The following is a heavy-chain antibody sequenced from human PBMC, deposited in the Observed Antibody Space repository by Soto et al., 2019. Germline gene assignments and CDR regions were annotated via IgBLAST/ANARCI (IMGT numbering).Heavy chain of an antibody. D-gene: IGHD6-13*01. CDR3: ARGRPGIAAAGTEFDY. CDR2: IKQDGSEK. CDR1: GFTFSSYW. Sequence: EVQLVESGGGLVQPGGSLILSCAASGFTFSSYWMSWVRQAPGKGLEWVANIKQDGSEKYYVDSVKGRFTISRDNAKNSLYLQMNSLRAEDTAVYYCARGRPGIAAAGTEFDYWGQGTLVTVSS. V-gene: IGHV3-7*01. J-gene: IGHJ4*02.